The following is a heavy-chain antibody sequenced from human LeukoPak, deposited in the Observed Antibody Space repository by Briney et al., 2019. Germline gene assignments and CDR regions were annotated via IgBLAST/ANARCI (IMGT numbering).Heavy chain of an antibody. CDR1: GYTFTSYG. Sequence: ASVKVSCTASGYTFTSYGISWVRQAPGQGLEWMGWISAYNGNTNYAQKLQGRVTITTDTSTGTAYMELRSLRSDDTAVYYCARDQRVYSSGPGYWGQGTLVTVSS. J-gene: IGHJ4*02. V-gene: IGHV1-18*01. D-gene: IGHD5-18*01. CDR3: ARDQRVYSSGPGY. CDR2: ISAYNGNT.